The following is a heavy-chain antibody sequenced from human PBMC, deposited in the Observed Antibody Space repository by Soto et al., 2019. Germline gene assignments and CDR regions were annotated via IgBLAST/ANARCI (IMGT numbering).Heavy chain of an antibody. CDR2: IYYSGST. CDR1: GGSISSYY. D-gene: IGHD3-22*01. CDR3: MLGSGWKDFDY. Sequence: SETLSLTCTVSGGSISSYYWNWIRQPPGKGLEWIGCIYYSGSTNYNPSLKSRVTISVDTSKNQFSLKLSSVTAADTAVYYCMLGSGWKDFDYWGQGTLVTVSS. V-gene: IGHV4-59*08. J-gene: IGHJ4*02.